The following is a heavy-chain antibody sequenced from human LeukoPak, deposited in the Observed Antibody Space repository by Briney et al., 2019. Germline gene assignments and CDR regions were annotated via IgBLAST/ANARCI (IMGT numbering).Heavy chain of an antibody. D-gene: IGHD6-13*01. CDR2: IIPILGIA. J-gene: IGHJ6*02. CDR1: GGTFSSYA. CDR3: ARDRAAGTKNYYGMDV. V-gene: IGHV1-69*04. Sequence: SVKVSCKASGGTFSSYAISWVRQAPGQGLEWMGRIIPILGIANYAQKFQGRVTITADKSTSTAYMELSSLRSEDTAVYYCARDRAAGTKNYYGMDVWGQGTTVTVSS.